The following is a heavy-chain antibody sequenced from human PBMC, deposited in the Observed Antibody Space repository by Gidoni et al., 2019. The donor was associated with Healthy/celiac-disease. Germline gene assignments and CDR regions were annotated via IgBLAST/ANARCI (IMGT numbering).Heavy chain of an antibody. CDR1: GGSISSYY. Sequence: QVQLQESGPGLVKPSETLSLTCTVSGGSISSYYWSWIRQPPGQGLEWIGYIYDSGRTNYNPSRKSRVTISVDTAKNQFSLKLSSVTAADTAVYYCAGSAISDYGDPEGETPENWFDPWGQGTLVTVSS. CDR3: AGSAISDYGDPEGETPENWFDP. D-gene: IGHD4-17*01. V-gene: IGHV4-59*01. J-gene: IGHJ5*02. CDR2: IYDSGRT.